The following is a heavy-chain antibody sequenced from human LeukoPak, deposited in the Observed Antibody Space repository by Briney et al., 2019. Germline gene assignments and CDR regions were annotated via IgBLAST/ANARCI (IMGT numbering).Heavy chain of an antibody. V-gene: IGHV3-7*01. J-gene: IGHJ6*03. CDR2: IKQDGSEK. CDR1: RFTFDDYA. D-gene: IGHD3-10*01. CDR3: ARDRDYYYYYMDV. Sequence: GGSLRLSCAASRFTFDDYAMSWVRQAPGKGLEWVANIKQDGSEKYYVDSVKGRFTISRDNAKNSLYLQMNSLRAEDTAVYYCARDRDYYYYYMDVWGKGTTVTVSS.